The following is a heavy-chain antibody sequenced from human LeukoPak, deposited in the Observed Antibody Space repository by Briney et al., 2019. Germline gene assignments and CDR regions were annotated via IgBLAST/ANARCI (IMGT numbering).Heavy chain of an antibody. CDR2: IKSDGST. CDR3: ARAPSEIGGYYPEYFRH. CDR1: GFTFSSYW. J-gene: IGHJ1*01. Sequence: GGSLRLSCAASGFTFSSYWMHWVRQIPGKVLVWVSRIKSDGSTNYADSVKGRFTISRDNAKNTLSLQMNSLRAEGTGVYYCARAPSEIGGYYPEYFRHWGQGTLVTVSS. D-gene: IGHD3-22*01. V-gene: IGHV3-74*01.